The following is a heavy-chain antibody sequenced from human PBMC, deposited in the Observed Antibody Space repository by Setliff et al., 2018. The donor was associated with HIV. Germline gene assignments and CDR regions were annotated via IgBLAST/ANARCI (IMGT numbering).Heavy chain of an antibody. V-gene: IGHV3-48*04. D-gene: IGHD4-4*01. CDR1: GFTFSSYA. Sequence: PGGSLRLSCAASGFTFSSYAMHWVRQAPGKGLEWVSYIGGRGSTIYYADSVKGRFTISRDSAHNSLYLQMNSPRVDDTAVYYCARAPVATVPRGFDIWGQGTMVTVSS. J-gene: IGHJ3*02. CDR3: ARAPVATVPRGFDI. CDR2: IGGRGSTI.